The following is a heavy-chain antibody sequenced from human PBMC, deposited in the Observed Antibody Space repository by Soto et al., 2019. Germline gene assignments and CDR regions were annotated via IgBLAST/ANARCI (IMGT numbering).Heavy chain of an antibody. J-gene: IGHJ3*02. CDR3: ARDSGHYYRSDAFDK. D-gene: IGHD1-26*01. CDR2: IDPSCGIT. Sequence: SVKVSFKESGYAFTASYMHWVRQAPGQGLEWMGIIDPSCGITSYSQKFRGRVTMTRDTSTSIVYMELNSLRSEDTAVFYCARDSGHYYRSDAFDKWGQGTMVTVSS. V-gene: IGHV1-46*01. CDR1: GYAFTASY.